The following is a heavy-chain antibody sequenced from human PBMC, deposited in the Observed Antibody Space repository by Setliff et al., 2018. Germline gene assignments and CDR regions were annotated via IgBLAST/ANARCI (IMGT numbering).Heavy chain of an antibody. D-gene: IGHD2-15*01. CDR3: ARASVASKLGFYYYVMDV. CDR2: IITIFGTA. V-gene: IGHV1-69*13. J-gene: IGHJ6*02. Sequence: SVKVSCKASGGTFSSYAISWVRQAPGQGLEWMGGIITIFGTANYAQKFQGRVTITADESTSTAYMELSSLRSEDTAVYYCARASVASKLGFYYYVMDVWGQGTTVTVSS. CDR1: GGTFSSYA.